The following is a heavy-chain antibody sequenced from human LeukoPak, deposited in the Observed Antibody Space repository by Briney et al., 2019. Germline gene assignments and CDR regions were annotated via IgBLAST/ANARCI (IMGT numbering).Heavy chain of an antibody. CDR2: IGSFGTTI. J-gene: IGHJ4*02. D-gene: IGHD5-12*01. V-gene: IGHV3-48*03. CDR3: AKVATEAFYFDY. Sequence: GGSLRLSCAASGXTFSSYEMNWVRQAPGKGLEWVSYIGSFGTTISYADSVKGRFTISRDNAKSSLYLQMSSLRAEDTAVYYCAKVATEAFYFDYWGQGTLVTVSS. CDR1: GXTFSSYE.